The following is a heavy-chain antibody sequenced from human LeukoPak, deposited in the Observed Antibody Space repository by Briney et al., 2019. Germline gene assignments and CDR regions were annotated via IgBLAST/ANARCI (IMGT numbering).Heavy chain of an antibody. J-gene: IGHJ4*02. CDR1: GGSISSGGYY. CDR3: ARLRKSDWGPTLPYLDY. D-gene: IGHD7-27*01. V-gene: IGHV4-61*08. CDR2: IYYSGST. Sequence: SETLSLTCAVSGGSISSGGYYWSWIRQHPGKGLEWIGYIYYSGSTNYNPSLKSRVTISVDTSKNQFSLKLSSVTAADTAVYYCARLRKSDWGPTLPYLDYWGQGTLVTVSS.